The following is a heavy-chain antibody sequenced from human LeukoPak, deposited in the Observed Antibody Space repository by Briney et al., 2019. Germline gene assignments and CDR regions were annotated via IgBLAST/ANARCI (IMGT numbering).Heavy chain of an antibody. CDR3: ARDPTPREYSSSWSPGY. J-gene: IGHJ4*02. CDR2: IYYSGST. D-gene: IGHD6-13*01. Sequence: SETLSLTCTVSGGSISSSSYYWGWLRQPPGKGLEWIGSIYYSGSTYYNPSLKSRVTISVDTSKNQFSLKLSSVTAADTAVYYCARDPTPREYSSSWSPGYWGQGTLVTVSS. V-gene: IGHV4-39*07. CDR1: GGSISSSSYY.